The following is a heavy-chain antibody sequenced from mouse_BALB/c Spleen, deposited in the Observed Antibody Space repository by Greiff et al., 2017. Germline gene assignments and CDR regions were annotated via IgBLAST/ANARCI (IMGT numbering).Heavy chain of an antibody. CDR3: NDYYGSSYGYFDV. J-gene: IGHJ1*01. CDR1: GFNIKDYY. CDR2: IDPENGDT. Sequence: VQLQQSGAELVRSGASVKLSCTASGFNIKDYYMHWVKQRPEQGLEWIGWIDPENGDTEYAPKFQGKATMTADTSSNTAYLQLSSLTSEDTAVYDCNDYYGSSYGYFDVWGAGTTVTVSS. D-gene: IGHD1-1*01. V-gene: IGHV14-4*02.